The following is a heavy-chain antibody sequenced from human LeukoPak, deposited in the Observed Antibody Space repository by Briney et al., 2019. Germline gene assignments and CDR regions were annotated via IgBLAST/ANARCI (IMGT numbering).Heavy chain of an antibody. CDR2: ISPYSGNT. CDR3: ARAHDSSGYYGQEDDY. V-gene: IGHV1-18*01. D-gene: IGHD3-22*01. CDR1: GYSFISYG. J-gene: IGHJ4*02. Sequence: ASVRVSCKASGYSFISYGINWVRQAPGQGLEWMGWISPYSGNTRYAQKLQGRVTLTTDTSTSTAYLELRRLRSDDTAVYYCARAHDSSGYYGQEDDYWGQGTLVTVSS.